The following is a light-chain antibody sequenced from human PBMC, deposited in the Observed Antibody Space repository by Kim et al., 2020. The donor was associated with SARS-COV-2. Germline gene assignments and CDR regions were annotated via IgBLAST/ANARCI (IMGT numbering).Light chain of an antibody. CDR1: QSIGKY. J-gene: IGKJ1*01. V-gene: IGKV1-39*01. Sequence: ASVEDRVTITCRASQSIGKYLGWYQQKPGKAPKALINDASRLQSGIPSRFSGSGSGTDFSLTINSLQPEDFATYFCQQTYSVPQTFGPGTKVDIK. CDR3: QQTYSVPQT. CDR2: DAS.